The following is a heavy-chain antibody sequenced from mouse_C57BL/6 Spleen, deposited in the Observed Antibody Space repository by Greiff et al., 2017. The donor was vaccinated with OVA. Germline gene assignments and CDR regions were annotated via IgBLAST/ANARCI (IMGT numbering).Heavy chain of an antibody. D-gene: IGHD2-5*01. CDR2: IDPSDSEP. J-gene: IGHJ3*01. V-gene: IGHV1-52*01. CDR3: ARSGSNYAWCAY. Sequence: QVQLQQPGAELVRPGSSVKLSCKASGYTFTRYWMHWVKQRPIQGLEWIGNIDPSDSEPHYNQKFKDKATLTVDKSSNTAYMQLSSLTSEDSAVYYCARSGSNYAWCAYWGQGTLVTVSA. CDR1: GYTFTRYW.